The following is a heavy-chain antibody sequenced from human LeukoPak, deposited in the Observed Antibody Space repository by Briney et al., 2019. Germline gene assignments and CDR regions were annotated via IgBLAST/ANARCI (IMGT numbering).Heavy chain of an antibody. CDR3: ARDLYDFWSGLDY. V-gene: IGHV1-69*05. J-gene: IGHJ4*02. CDR2: IIPIFGTA. D-gene: IGHD3-3*01. Sequence: SVKASCKASGGTFISYAISWVRQAPGQGLEWMGRIIPIFGTANYAQKFQGRVTITTDESTSTAYMELSSLRSEDTAVYYCARDLYDFWSGLDYWGQGTLVTVSS. CDR1: GGTFISYA.